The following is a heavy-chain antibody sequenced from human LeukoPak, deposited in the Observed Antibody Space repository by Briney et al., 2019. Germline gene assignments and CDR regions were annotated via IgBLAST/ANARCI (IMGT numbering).Heavy chain of an antibody. CDR2: ISSSSSYI. CDR1: GFTFNSYR. CDR3: ARNPSWD. V-gene: IGHV3-21*01. J-gene: IGHJ4*02. D-gene: IGHD1-26*01. Sequence: SGGPLRLSYAPSGFTFNSYRINWVRQPPGKGLEWVSSISSSSSYIYYADSVKGRFTISRDNAKNSLYLQMDSLRAEDTAVYYCARNPSWDWGQGTLVTVSS.